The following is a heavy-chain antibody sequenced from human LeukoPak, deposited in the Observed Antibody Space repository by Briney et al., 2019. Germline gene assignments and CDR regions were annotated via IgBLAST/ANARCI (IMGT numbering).Heavy chain of an antibody. D-gene: IGHD6-6*01. CDR2: ISPTGSTT. CDR3: ARGPNSNWSGLDF. CDR1: GISFSGHW. V-gene: IGHV3-74*01. J-gene: IGHJ4*02. Sequence: GGSLRLSCTASGISFSGHWMHWARQLPGKGLVWVSRISPTGSTTSYADSVRGRFTVSRDNAKNTLYLQVNNLRAEDTAVYYCARGPNSNWSGLDFWGQGTLLTVSS.